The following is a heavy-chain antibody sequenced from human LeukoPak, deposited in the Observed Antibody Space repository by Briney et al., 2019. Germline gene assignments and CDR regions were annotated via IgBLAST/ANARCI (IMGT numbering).Heavy chain of an antibody. Sequence: ASVKVSCKASGYTFTSYAMHWVRQAPGQRLGWMGWINAGNGNTKYSQKFQGRVTITRDTSASTAYMELSSLRSEDTAVYYCARGPSIAAAGTRRPWFDPWGQGTLVTVSS. CDR2: INAGNGNT. CDR1: GYTFTSYA. D-gene: IGHD6-13*01. J-gene: IGHJ5*02. CDR3: ARGPSIAAAGTRRPWFDP. V-gene: IGHV1-3*01.